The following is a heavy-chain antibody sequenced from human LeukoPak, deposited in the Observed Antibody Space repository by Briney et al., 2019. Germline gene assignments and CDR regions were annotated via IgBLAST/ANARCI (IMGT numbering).Heavy chain of an antibody. D-gene: IGHD3-22*01. CDR3: ARGGYRYYFDY. CDR2: ISSSGSTI. V-gene: IGHV3-48*03. J-gene: IGHJ4*02. Sequence: GGSLRLSCAASGFTFSSYEMNWVREAPRKGLEWGSYISSSGSTIYYADSVKGRFTISRDNAKNSLYLQMNSLRAEDTAVYYCARGGYRYYFDYWGQGTLVTVSS. CDR1: GFTFSSYE.